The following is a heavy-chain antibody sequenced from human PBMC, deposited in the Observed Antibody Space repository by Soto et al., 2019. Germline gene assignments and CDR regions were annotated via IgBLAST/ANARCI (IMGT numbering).Heavy chain of an antibody. CDR2: ISWNSGSI. CDR1: GFTFDDYA. V-gene: IGHV3-9*01. Sequence: DVQLVESGGGLVQPGRSLRLSCAASGFTFDDYAMHWVRQAPGKGLEWVSGISWNSGSIGYADSVKGRFTISRDNAKNSLYLQMNSLRAEDTALYYCAKDIQSRVRGGAFDYWGQGTLVTVSS. J-gene: IGHJ4*02. CDR3: AKDIQSRVRGGAFDY. D-gene: IGHD3-10*01.